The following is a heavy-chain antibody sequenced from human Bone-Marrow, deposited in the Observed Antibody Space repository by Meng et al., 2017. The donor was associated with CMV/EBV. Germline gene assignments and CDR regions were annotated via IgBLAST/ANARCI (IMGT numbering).Heavy chain of an antibody. CDR1: GCTFSNAW. D-gene: IGHD1-1*01. J-gene: IGHJ6*02. CDR2: IKSIPDGGTR. CDR3: TAVDGTDFYYYAMDV. Sequence: GESLKISCAASGCTFSNAWMSWVRQAPGKGLEWVGRIKSIPDGGTRDYAAPVKGRFTISRDDSKNTLYLQMNSLEIEDTAVYYCTAVDGTDFYYYAMDVWGQGTTVTVSS. V-gene: IGHV3-15*01.